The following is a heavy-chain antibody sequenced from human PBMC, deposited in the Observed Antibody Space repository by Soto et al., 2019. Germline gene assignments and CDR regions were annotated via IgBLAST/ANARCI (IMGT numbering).Heavy chain of an antibody. Sequence: GGSLRLSCVASGFTVSSNYMSWVRQAPGKGLEWVSVIYSGGSTYYADSVKGRFTISRDNSKNTLYLQMNSLRAEDTAVYYCARSNYYDSSGYQPLTDYGMDVWGQGTTVTVSS. J-gene: IGHJ6*02. D-gene: IGHD3-22*01. CDR1: GFTVSSNY. CDR2: IYSGGST. V-gene: IGHV3-66*01. CDR3: ARSNYYDSSGYQPLTDYGMDV.